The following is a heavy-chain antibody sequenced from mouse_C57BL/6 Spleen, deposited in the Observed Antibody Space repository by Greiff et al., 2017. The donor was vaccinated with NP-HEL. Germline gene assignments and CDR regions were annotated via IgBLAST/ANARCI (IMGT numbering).Heavy chain of an antibody. D-gene: IGHD3-2*02. CDR1: GYTFTSYW. V-gene: IGHV1-69*01. CDR2: IDPSDSYT. J-gene: IGHJ4*01. Sequence: VQLQQPGAELVMPGASVKLSCKASGYTFTSYWMHWVKQRPGQGLEWIGEIDPSDSYTNYNQKFKGKSTLTVDKSSSTAYMQLSSLTSEDSAVYFCALTAQATEDAMDYWGQGTSVTVSS. CDR3: ALTAQATEDAMDY.